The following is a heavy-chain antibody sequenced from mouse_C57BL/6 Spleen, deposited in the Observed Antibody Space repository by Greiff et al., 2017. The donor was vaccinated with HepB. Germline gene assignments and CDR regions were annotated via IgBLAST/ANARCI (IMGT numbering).Heavy chain of an antibody. CDR1: GYTFTSYG. J-gene: IGHJ2*01. V-gene: IGHV1-81*01. Sequence: QVQLQQSGAELARPGASVKLSCKASGYTFTSYGISWVKQRTGQGLEWIGEIYPRSGNTYYNAKFKGKATLTADKSSSTAYMELRSLTSEDSAVYFCASFITTVVAPYFDYWGQGTTLTVSS. CDR2: IYPRSGNT. D-gene: IGHD1-1*01. CDR3: ASFITTVVAPYFDY.